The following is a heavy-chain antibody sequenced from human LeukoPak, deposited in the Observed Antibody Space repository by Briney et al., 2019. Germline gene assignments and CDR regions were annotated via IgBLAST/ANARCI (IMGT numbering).Heavy chain of an antibody. CDR1: GFTFSSYA. V-gene: IGHV3-30*04. CDR3: ARDDTPYDSSGYYYLSAFDI. D-gene: IGHD3-22*01. J-gene: IGHJ3*02. CDR2: ISYDGSNK. Sequence: PGGSLRLSCAASGFTFSSYAMHWVRKAPGKGLEWVAVISYDGSNKYYADSVKGRFTISRDNSKNTLYLQMNSLRAEDTAVYYCARDDTPYDSSGYYYLSAFDIWGQGTMVTVSS.